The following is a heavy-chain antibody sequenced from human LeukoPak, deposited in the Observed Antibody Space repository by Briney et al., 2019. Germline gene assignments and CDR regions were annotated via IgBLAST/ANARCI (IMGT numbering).Heavy chain of an antibody. V-gene: IGHV3-33*06. CDR1: GFTFSSYG. CDR2: IWYDGSNK. CDR3: AKKASGRAAAGSLFDY. D-gene: IGHD6-13*01. J-gene: IGHJ4*02. Sequence: GGSLRLSCAASGFTFSSYGMHWVRQAPGKGLEWVAVIWYDGSNKYYADSVKGRFTISRDNSKNTLYLQMNSLRAEDTAVYYCAKKASGRAAAGSLFDYWGQGTLVTVSS.